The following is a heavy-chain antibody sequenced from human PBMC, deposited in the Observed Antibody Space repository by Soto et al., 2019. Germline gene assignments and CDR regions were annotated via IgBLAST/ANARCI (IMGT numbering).Heavy chain of an antibody. J-gene: IGHJ4*02. Sequence: EVQLLESGGDLVQPGGSLRLSCAASGFTFSDYAMGWVRQAPGKGLEWVSGINNSGGFTYYADSVKGRFTVSRDNSKNTLYLQMNRLRAGDTAMYYCAKDGVPVFSRGYSYKYGAHWGQGTLVSVS. CDR3: AKDGVPVFSRGYSYKYGAH. CDR1: GFTFSDYA. CDR2: INNSGGFT. D-gene: IGHD5-18*01. V-gene: IGHV3-23*01.